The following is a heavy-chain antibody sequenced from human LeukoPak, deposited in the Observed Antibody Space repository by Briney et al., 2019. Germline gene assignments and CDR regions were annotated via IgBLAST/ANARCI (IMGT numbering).Heavy chain of an antibody. CDR3: ASFRDTDN. Sequence: GGSLRLSCEVSGLTFSNVWMHWVRQTPGQGLVWVCRINTAGSTVYAGPVKGRFTISRDNAKNMVYLQMNSLRTEDTAVYYCASFRDTDNWGRGTMVAVSS. CDR2: INTAGST. V-gene: IGHV3-74*01. D-gene: IGHD2-21*01. J-gene: IGHJ3*01. CDR1: GLTFSNVW.